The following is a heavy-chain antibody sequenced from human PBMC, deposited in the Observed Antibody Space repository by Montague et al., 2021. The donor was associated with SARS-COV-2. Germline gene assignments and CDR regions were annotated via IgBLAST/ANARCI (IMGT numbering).Heavy chain of an antibody. CDR2: IYYSGST. CDR3: ARQPTRGITIFGVVTGYGMDV. J-gene: IGHJ6*02. Sequence: SETLSLTCTVSGGSISSSSYYWGWIRQPPGKGLEWIGYIYYSGSTYYNPSLKSRVTIFVETSKNQFSLKLSSVTAADTAVYYYARQPTRGITIFGVVTGYGMDVWGQGTTVTVSS. CDR1: GGSISSSSYY. D-gene: IGHD3-3*01. V-gene: IGHV4-39*01.